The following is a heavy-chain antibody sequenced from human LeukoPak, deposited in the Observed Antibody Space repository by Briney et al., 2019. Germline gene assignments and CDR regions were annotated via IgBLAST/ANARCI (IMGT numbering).Heavy chain of an antibody. CDR1: GFTFSSYA. V-gene: IGHV3-30-3*01. D-gene: IGHD3-10*01. Sequence: GGSLRLSCAASGFTFSSYAMHWVRQAPGKGLEWVAVISYDGSNKYYADSVKGRFTISRDNSKNTLYMKMNSLRAEDTAVYYCARDLGTMVRGVISNWFDPWGQGTLVTVSS. J-gene: IGHJ5*02. CDR2: ISYDGSNK. CDR3: ARDLGTMVRGVISNWFDP.